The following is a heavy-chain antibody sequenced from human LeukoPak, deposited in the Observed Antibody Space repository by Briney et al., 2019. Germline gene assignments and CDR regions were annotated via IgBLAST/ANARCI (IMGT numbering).Heavy chain of an antibody. Sequence: PGGSLRLSCAASGFTFSSYGMHWVRQAPGKGLEWVAVISYDGSNKYYADSVKGRFTISRDNFKNTLYLQMNSLRAEDTAVYYCAKNDYGDYGVGYWGQGTLVTVSS. V-gene: IGHV3-30*18. CDR3: AKNDYGDYGVGY. J-gene: IGHJ4*02. CDR2: ISYDGSNK. CDR1: GFTFSSYG. D-gene: IGHD4-17*01.